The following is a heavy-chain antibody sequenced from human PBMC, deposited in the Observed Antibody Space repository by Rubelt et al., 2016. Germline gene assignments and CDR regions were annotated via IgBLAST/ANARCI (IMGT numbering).Heavy chain of an antibody. CDR3: AKEVNGGSFDY. CDR2: ISWDGGST. Sequence: ASGFTSDDYTMHWVRQAPGKGLEWVSLISWDGGSTYYADSVKGRFTISRDNSKNSLYLQMNSLRTEDTALYYCAKEVNGGSFDYWGQGTLVTVSS. CDR1: GFTSDDYT. V-gene: IGHV3-43*01. J-gene: IGHJ4*02. D-gene: IGHD3-16*01.